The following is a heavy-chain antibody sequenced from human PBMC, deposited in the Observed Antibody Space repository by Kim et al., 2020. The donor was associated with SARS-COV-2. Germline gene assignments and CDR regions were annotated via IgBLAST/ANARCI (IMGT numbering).Heavy chain of an antibody. V-gene: IGHV3-64D*09. CDR3: VKGSF. CDR2: SSNGVST. Sequence: SSNGVSTYYADSVKGRFTISRDNSKNTLYLQMSSLRAEDTAVYYCVKGSFWGQGTLVTVSS. J-gene: IGHJ4*02.